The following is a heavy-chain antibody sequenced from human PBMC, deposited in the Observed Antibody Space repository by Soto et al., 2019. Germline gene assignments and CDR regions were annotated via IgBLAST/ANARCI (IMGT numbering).Heavy chain of an antibody. J-gene: IGHJ4*02. Sequence: SETLSLTCAVYGGSFSGYYWSWIRQPPGKGLEWIGEINHSGSTNYNPSLKSRVTISVGTSKNQFSLKLSSVTAADTAVYYCARNRYSYGYYFDYWGQGTLVTVSS. CDR1: GGSFSGYY. D-gene: IGHD5-18*01. CDR3: ARNRYSYGYYFDY. V-gene: IGHV4-34*01. CDR2: INHSGST.